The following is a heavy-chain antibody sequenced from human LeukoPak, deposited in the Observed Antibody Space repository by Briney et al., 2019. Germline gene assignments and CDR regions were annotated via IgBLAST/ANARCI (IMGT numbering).Heavy chain of an antibody. V-gene: IGHV1-18*01. D-gene: IGHD3-3*01. CDR2: ISAYNGNT. J-gene: IGHJ4*02. Sequence: ASVKVSCKASGCTFTSYGISWVRQAPGQGLEWMGWISAYNGNTNCAQKLQGRVTMTTDTSASTAYMELRSLRSDDTAVYYCARGMYDGLEPPLGYWGQGTLVTVSS. CDR1: GCTFTSYG. CDR3: ARGMYDGLEPPLGY.